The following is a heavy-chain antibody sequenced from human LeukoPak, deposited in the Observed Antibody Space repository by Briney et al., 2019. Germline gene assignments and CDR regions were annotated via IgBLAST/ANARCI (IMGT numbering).Heavy chain of an antibody. D-gene: IGHD1-7*01. J-gene: IGHJ4*02. Sequence: SETLSLTCTVSGGSISSSSYYWGWIRQPPGKGLEWIGSIYYSGSTYYNPSLKSRVTISLDTSKNQFSLKLSSVTAADTAVYYCARHRTPPLLLYNWNSPYYFDYWGQGTLVTVSS. V-gene: IGHV4-39*01. CDR2: IYYSGST. CDR1: GGSISSSSYY. CDR3: ARHRTPPLLLYNWNSPYYFDY.